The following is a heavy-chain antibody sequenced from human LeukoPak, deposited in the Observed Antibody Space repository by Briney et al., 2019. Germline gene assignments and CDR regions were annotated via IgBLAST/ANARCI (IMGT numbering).Heavy chain of an antibody. CDR3: ARQALWFFDH. D-gene: IGHD2-21*01. CDR2: IHYSGST. J-gene: IGHJ4*02. CDR1: GGSISSYY. V-gene: IGHV4-59*08. Sequence: SETLSLTCTVSGGSISSYYWSWIRQPPGKGLEWIGYIHYSGSTYYSPSLESRVTISVDTSKNQFSLRLSSVTAADTAVYYCARQALWFFDHWGQGTLVTVSS.